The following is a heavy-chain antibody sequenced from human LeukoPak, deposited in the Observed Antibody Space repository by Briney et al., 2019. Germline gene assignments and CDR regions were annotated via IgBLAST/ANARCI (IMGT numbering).Heavy chain of an antibody. CDR1: RFTFNSYA. J-gene: IGHJ4*02. CDR3: ARGLTFMDY. Sequence: PGGSLRLSCAASRFTFNSYAMSWVRQAPGKGLEWVSVIGGSNGITFYVGSVKGRFTISRDNAKNSLYLQMNSLRAEDTALYHCARGLTFMDYWGQGTLVTVSS. CDR2: IGGSNGIT. V-gene: IGHV3-23*01. D-gene: IGHD3-16*01.